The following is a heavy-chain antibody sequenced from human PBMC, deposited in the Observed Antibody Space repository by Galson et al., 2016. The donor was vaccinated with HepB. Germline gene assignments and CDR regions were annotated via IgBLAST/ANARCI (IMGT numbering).Heavy chain of an antibody. CDR3: ARGVRWFDP. CDR1: GFTFSGYY. J-gene: IGHJ5*02. D-gene: IGHD3-10*01. Sequence: SLRLSCAASGFTFSGYYMSWIRQAPGKGLEWVSYICSSNNYKNYADSVKGRFTISRDNTKNSLYLHMNSLRGEDTAMYYCARGVRWFDPWGQGTLVTVSS. V-gene: IGHV3-11*05. CDR2: ICSSNNYK.